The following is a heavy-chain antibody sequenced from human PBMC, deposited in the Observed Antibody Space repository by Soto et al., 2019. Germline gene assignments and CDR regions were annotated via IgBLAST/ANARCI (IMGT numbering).Heavy chain of an antibody. CDR2: IYYSGST. CDR1: GGSISSYY. D-gene: IGHD6-25*01. V-gene: IGHV4-59*01. Sequence: PSETLSLTCTVSGGSISSYYWSWIRQPPGRGLEWIGYIYYSGSTNYNPSLKSRVTISVDTSKNQFSLKLSSVTAADTAVYYCARGGGGYSSAFDIWGQGTMVTVSS. CDR3: ARGGGGYSSAFDI. J-gene: IGHJ3*02.